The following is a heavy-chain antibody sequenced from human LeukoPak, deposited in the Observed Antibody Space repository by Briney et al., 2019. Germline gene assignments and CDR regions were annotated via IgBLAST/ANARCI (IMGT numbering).Heavy chain of an antibody. J-gene: IGHJ4*02. CDR1: GGSISSYY. V-gene: IGHV4-59*12. D-gene: IGHD3-9*01. Sequence: PSETLSLTCTVSGGSISSYYWSWIRQPPGKGLEWIGYIYYSGSTNYNPSLKSRVTISVDTSKNQFSLKLSSVTAADTAVYYCAQVSRDILTGYSPLHFDYWGQGTLVTVSS. CDR2: IYYSGST. CDR3: AQVSRDILTGYSPLHFDY.